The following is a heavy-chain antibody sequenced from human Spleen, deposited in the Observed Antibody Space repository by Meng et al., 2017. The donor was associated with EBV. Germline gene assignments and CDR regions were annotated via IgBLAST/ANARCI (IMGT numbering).Heavy chain of an antibody. CDR1: GDSISSFYY. Sequence: QLQVRESGPGQVKPSETLSLTCTVSGDSISSFYYWGWIRQPPGRGLEWIGSVHYTGSTYYSPSLKSRVTISVDTSKNQFSLKLSSVTAADTAVYYCARGGGSGSYDFDYWGQGTLVTVSS. D-gene: IGHD3-10*01. J-gene: IGHJ4*02. V-gene: IGHV4-38-2*02. CDR3: ARGGGSGSYDFDY. CDR2: VHYTGST.